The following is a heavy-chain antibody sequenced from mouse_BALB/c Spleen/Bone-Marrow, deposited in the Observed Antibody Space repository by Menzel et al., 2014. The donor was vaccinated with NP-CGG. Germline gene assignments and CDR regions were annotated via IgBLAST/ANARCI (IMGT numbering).Heavy chain of an antibody. Sequence: EVKLMESGPGLVKPSQSLSLPCTVTGYSITSDYAWNWIRQFPGNKLEWMGYISYSGSTSYNPSLKSRISITRDTSKNQFFLQLNSVTTEDTATYYCAREGVYYGSFAYWDQGTLVTVSA. CDR2: ISYSGST. V-gene: IGHV3-2*02. CDR1: GYSITSDYA. D-gene: IGHD1-1*01. J-gene: IGHJ3*01. CDR3: AREGVYYGSFAY.